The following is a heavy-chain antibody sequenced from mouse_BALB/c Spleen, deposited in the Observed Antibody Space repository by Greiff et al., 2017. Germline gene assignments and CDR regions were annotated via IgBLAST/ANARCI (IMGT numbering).Heavy chain of an antibody. V-gene: IGHV5-6-3*01. Sequence: EVQLVESGGDLVKPGGSLKLSCAASGFTFSSYGMSWVRQTPDKRLEWVATINSNGGSTYYPDTVKGRFTISRDNAKNTLYLQMSSLKSEDTALYYCARHQGAMDYWGQGTSVTVSS. J-gene: IGHJ4*01. CDR3: ARHQGAMDY. CDR2: INSNGGST. CDR1: GFTFSSYG.